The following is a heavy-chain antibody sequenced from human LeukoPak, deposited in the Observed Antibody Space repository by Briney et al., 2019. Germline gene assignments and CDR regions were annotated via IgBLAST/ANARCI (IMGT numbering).Heavy chain of an antibody. CDR1: GGSSYY. J-gene: IGHJ4*02. D-gene: IGHD6-19*01. CDR3: ARQVTVAGYDY. CDR2: IYYSGDN. V-gene: IGHV4-39*01. Sequence: PSETLSLTCTVSGGSSYYWGWIRQPPGKGLEWIGSIYYSGDNSYNPSLKSRVTISVDTSKNQFSLKLSSVTAADTAVYYCARQVTVAGYDYWGQGTLVTVSS.